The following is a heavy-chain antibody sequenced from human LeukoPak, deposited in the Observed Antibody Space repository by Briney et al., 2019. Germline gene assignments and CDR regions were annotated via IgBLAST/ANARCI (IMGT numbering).Heavy chain of an antibody. J-gene: IGHJ5*02. D-gene: IGHD6-13*01. Sequence: GGSLRLSCAASGFTFSNYAMSWVRQAPGQGLEWVSGISASGGGTYYADSVKGRFTISRDNSKNTLYLQMNSLRAEDTAVYYCAKLLRIAAAGEDWFDPWGQGTLVTVSS. CDR3: AKLLRIAAAGEDWFDP. V-gene: IGHV3-23*01. CDR2: ISASGGGT. CDR1: GFTFSNYA.